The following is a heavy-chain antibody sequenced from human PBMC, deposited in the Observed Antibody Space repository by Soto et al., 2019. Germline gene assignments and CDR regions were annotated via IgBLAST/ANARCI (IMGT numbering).Heavy chain of an antibody. CDR1: GGSISSSSYY. CDR2: IYYTGST. CDR3: ARAMDYYDSSGDFDF. D-gene: IGHD3-22*01. Sequence: SETLSLTCTVSGGSISSSSYYWAWIRQPPGKGLEWIGSIYYTGSTYYNPSLKGRVTIFVDTSKNQFSLRLSSVTAADTAVYYCARAMDYYDSSGDFDFWGQGTLVTVSS. J-gene: IGHJ4*02. V-gene: IGHV4-39*01.